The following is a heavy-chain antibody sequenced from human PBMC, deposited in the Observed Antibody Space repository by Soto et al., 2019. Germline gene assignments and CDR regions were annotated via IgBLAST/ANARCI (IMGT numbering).Heavy chain of an antibody. CDR3: ARDDQYNGLRPDF. J-gene: IGHJ4*02. V-gene: IGHV3-21*01. Sequence: GGSLRLSCAASGFTFSRYSMNWVRQAPGKGLEWVSAISSSSYIYYADSVKGRFTISRDNAENSLYLQMTSLRAEDTAVYYCARDDQYNGLRPDFWGRGTLVTVSS. D-gene: IGHD1-20*01. CDR1: GFTFSRYS. CDR2: ISSSSYI.